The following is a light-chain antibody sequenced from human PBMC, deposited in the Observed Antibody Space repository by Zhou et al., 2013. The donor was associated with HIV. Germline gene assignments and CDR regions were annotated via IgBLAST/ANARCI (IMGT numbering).Light chain of an antibody. CDR3: HQSHSVPVT. J-gene: IGKJ1*01. Sequence: DIQMTQSPSSLSASVGDRVTITCRASQSISSYLNWYQQKPGKAPKVLIYDASVLVTGVPSRFSGSGSGTDFTLTINSLQPEDFATYFCHQSHSVPVTFGQGTKVEVK. V-gene: IGKV1-39*01. CDR2: DAS. CDR1: QSISSY.